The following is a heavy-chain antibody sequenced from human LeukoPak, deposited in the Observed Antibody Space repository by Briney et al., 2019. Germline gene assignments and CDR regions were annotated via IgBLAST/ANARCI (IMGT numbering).Heavy chain of an antibody. J-gene: IGHJ5*02. CDR3: AREGKRAQGGLDP. D-gene: IGHD3-10*01. CDR2: ISYSGST. Sequence: GSLRLSCAASGFTFSNYAMSWVRQAPGKGLEWIGSISYSGSTYFNPSLKSRVTISLDTSKNQFSLNLKSVTAADTAMYYCAREGKRAQGGLDPWGQGIQVTVSS. V-gene: IGHV4-39*07. CDR1: GFTFSNYA.